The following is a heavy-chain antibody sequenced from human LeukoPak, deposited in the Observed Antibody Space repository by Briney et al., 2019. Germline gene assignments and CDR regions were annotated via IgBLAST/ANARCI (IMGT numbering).Heavy chain of an antibody. CDR3: ARDRDSIAARPDRSVDKRKNNWFDP. CDR2: ISAYNGNT. D-gene: IGHD6-6*01. J-gene: IGHJ5*02. CDR1: GYTFTSYG. V-gene: IGHV1-18*01. Sequence: ASVKVSCKASGYTFTSYGISWVRQAPGQGLEWMGWISAYNGNTNYAQKLQGRVTMTTDTSTSTADMELRSLRSDDTAVYYCARDRDSIAARPDRSVDKRKNNWFDPWGQGTLVTVSS.